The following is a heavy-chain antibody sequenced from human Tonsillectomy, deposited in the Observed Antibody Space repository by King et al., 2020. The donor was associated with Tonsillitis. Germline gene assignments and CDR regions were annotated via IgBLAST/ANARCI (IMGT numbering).Heavy chain of an antibody. CDR3: ARDPGYSMGFDP. CDR1: GGSISDTSYH. V-gene: IGHV4-39*02. Sequence: QLQESGPGLVKPSETLSLTCIVSGGSISDTSYHWGWLRQPPGKGLEWMGSIYYSGKTYYNSSLKSRVTILVDTSTNKFSLKLSSVTAADTAVYYCARDPGYSMGFDPWGQGTLVTVSS. D-gene: IGHD1-26*01. J-gene: IGHJ5*02. CDR2: IYYSGKT.